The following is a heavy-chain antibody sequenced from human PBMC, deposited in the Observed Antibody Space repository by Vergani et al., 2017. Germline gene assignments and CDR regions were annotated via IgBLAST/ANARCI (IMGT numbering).Heavy chain of an antibody. CDR1: GYSFTSYW. J-gene: IGHJ4*02. V-gene: IGHV5-51*01. CDR2: IYPGDSDT. D-gene: IGHD2-15*01. Sequence: EVQLVQSGAEVKTPGESLKISCKGSGYSFTSYWIGWVRQMPGKGLEWVGIIYPGDSDTRYSPSFQGKVTIPADKSISTAYLQWSSLKASDTAMYYCARHFLYCSGGSCLPRGFDYWGQGTLVTVSS. CDR3: ARHFLYCSGGSCLPRGFDY.